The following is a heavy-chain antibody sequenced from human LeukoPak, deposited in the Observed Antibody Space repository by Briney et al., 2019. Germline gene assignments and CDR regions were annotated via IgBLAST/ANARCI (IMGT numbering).Heavy chain of an antibody. D-gene: IGHD4-17*01. J-gene: IGHJ4*02. CDR2: ISSSGSTI. CDR3: ARDFSSSVFYGDLDY. V-gene: IGHV3-48*03. CDR1: GFTLSSYE. Sequence: GGSLRLSCAASGFTLSSYEMNWVRQAPGKGLEWVSYISSSGSTIYYADSVKGRFTISRDNAKNSLYLQMNSLRAEDAAVYYCARDFSSSVFYGDLDYWGQGTLVTVSS.